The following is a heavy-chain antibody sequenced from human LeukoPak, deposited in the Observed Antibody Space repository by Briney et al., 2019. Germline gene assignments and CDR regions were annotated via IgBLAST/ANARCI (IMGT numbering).Heavy chain of an antibody. CDR1: GFTYSSYA. V-gene: IGHV3-21*01. D-gene: IGHD5-12*01. CDR3: ARVGYDQAFDY. CDR2: ISSSSSYI. J-gene: IGHJ4*02. Sequence: GGSLRLSCAASGFTYSSYAMSWVRQAPGKGLEWVSSISSSSSYIYYADSVKGRFTISRGNAKNSLYLQMNSLRAEDTAVYYCARVGYDQAFDYWGQGTLVTVSS.